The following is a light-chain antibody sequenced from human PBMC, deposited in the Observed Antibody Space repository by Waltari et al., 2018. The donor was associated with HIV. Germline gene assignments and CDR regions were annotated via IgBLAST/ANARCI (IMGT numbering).Light chain of an antibody. Sequence: QAVVTQAPSLTVSPGGTVPLTCGSSIGTVPTIHYPYWSHQQPCQAPRTLIYDTSYKHSWTPARFSGSLLGGKAALTLSGAQPEDEADYYCLLYYSGARVFGGGTRLTVL. CDR2: DTS. V-gene: IGLV7-46*01. CDR1: IGTVPTIHY. CDR3: LLYYSGARV. J-gene: IGLJ2*01.